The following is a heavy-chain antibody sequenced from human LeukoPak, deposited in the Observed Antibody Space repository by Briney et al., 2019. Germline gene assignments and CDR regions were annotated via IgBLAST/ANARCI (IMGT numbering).Heavy chain of an antibody. CDR3: ARSPTIFGVVIMSWFDP. D-gene: IGHD3-3*01. Sequence: GASVKVSCKASGYTFTGYYMHWVRQAPGQGLEWMGWINPNSGGTNYAQKFQGRVTMTRDTSISTAYMELSRLRSDDTAVYYCARSPTIFGVVIMSWFDPWGQGTLVTVSS. V-gene: IGHV1-2*02. CDR1: GYTFTGYY. CDR2: INPNSGGT. J-gene: IGHJ5*02.